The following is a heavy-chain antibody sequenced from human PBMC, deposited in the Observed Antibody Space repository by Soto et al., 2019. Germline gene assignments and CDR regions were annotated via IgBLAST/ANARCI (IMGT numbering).Heavy chain of an antibody. CDR3: ASGNVDTAMVRANWFDP. V-gene: IGHV4-34*01. D-gene: IGHD5-18*01. CDR1: GGSFSGYY. Sequence: PSETLSLTCAVYGGSFSGYYWSWIRQPPGKGLEWIGEINHSGSTNYNPSLKSRVTISVDTSKNQFSLKLSSVTAADTAVYYCASGNVDTAMVRANWFDPWGQGTRVTVSS. J-gene: IGHJ5*02. CDR2: INHSGST.